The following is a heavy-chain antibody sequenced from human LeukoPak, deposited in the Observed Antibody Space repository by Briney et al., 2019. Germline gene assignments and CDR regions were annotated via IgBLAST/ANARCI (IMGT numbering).Heavy chain of an antibody. Sequence: GGSLRLSCAASGFTFSSYWMYWVRQAPGKGLAWVSRVISDGSSATYADSVKGQFTISRDNAKNTMYLQMNSLRAEDTAVYYCVRDSYYHPDYWGQGTLVTVSS. V-gene: IGHV3-74*01. D-gene: IGHD3-10*01. CDR2: VISDGSSA. CDR3: VRDSYYHPDY. CDR1: GFTFSSYW. J-gene: IGHJ4*02.